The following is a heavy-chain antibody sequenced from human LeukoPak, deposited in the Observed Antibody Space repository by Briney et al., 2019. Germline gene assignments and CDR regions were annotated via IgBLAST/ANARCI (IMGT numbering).Heavy chain of an antibody. J-gene: IGHJ4*02. V-gene: IGHV4-34*01. D-gene: IGHD6-13*01. CDR2: INHSGSN. CDR1: GGSFSGYY. Sequence: PSETLSLTCAVYGGSFSGYYWGWIRQPPGKGLERIGEINHSGSNNYNPSLKRRVNISVDTSKNQFSLKLSSVTAADTAVYYCVRVSFYSSNWGEGTLVTVSS. CDR3: VRVSFYSSN.